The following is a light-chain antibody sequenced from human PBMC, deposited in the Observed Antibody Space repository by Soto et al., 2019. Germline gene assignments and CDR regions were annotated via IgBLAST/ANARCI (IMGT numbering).Light chain of an antibody. CDR3: SSFTSRSTFNYV. V-gene: IGLV2-14*02. CDR2: EGI. J-gene: IGLJ1*01. CDR1: SSDIGTYNL. Sequence: QSALTQPASVSGSPGQSITISCTGTSSDIGTYNLVSWYQHYPGKAPKLMIYEGIKRPSGVSNRFSGSKSGNTASLTISGLQPEDEADYYCSSFTSRSTFNYVFGTGTKVTVL.